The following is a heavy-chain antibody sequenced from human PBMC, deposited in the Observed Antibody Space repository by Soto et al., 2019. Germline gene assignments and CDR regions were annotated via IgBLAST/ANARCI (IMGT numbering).Heavy chain of an antibody. CDR2: IWYDGSNK. J-gene: IGHJ6*02. V-gene: IGHV3-33*03. Sequence: PRLSCAASGFTFSSYGMHWVRQAPGKGLEWVAVIWYDGSNKYYADSVKGRFTISRDNAKNTLYLQMNSLRAEDTAVYYCARGGQQLHGMDVWGQGTTVTVSS. D-gene: IGHD6-13*01. CDR1: GFTFSSYG. CDR3: ARGGQQLHGMDV.